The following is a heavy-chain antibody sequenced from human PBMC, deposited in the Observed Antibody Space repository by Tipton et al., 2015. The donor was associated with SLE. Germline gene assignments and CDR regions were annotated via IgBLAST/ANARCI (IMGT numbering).Heavy chain of an antibody. V-gene: IGHV4-34*01. CDR2: INHSGST. J-gene: IGHJ4*02. D-gene: IGHD4-11*01. CDR3: ARGAHSNYPDY. CDR1: GGSFSGYY. Sequence: LRLSCAVYGGSFSGYYWSWIRQPPGKGLEWIGEINHSGSTNYNPSLKSRVTISVDTSKNQFSLKLSSVTAADTAVYYCARGAHSNYPDYWGQGTLVTASS.